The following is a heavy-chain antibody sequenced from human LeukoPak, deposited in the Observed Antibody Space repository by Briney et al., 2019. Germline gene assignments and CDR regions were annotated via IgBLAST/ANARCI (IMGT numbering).Heavy chain of an antibody. Sequence: GGSLRLSCAASGFTVSSNYMSWVRQAPGKGLEWVSAISGSGGSTYYADSVKGRFTISRDNSKNTLYLQMNSLRAEDTAVYYCAKDRRAGKWELLGYLDYWGQGTLVTVSS. D-gene: IGHD1-26*01. V-gene: IGHV3-23*01. CDR1: GFTVSSNY. CDR2: ISGSGGST. J-gene: IGHJ4*02. CDR3: AKDRRAGKWELLGYLDY.